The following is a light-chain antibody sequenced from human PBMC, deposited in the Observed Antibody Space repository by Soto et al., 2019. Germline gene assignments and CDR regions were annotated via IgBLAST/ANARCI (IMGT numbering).Light chain of an antibody. CDR3: QQTFSPPFT. V-gene: IGKV1-39*01. CDR2: VAS. Sequence: DIQMTQSLSSLSASVGDRVTITCRASQSISNSLSWYQQKPGKAPKFLIYVASTLQRGVPSRFSGSGSGTGFPLPLRRSPPEEFPTFFFQQTFSPPFTFGPGTKLEIK. CDR1: QSISNS. J-gene: IGKJ2*01.